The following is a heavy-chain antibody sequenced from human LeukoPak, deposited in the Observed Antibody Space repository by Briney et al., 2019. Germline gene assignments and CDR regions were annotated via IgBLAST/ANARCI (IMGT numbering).Heavy chain of an antibody. D-gene: IGHD5-18*01. Sequence: QSGGSLRLSCAASGFTFSSYWMHWVRQAPGKGLVWVSRINSDGSTTSYADSVKGRFTISRDNAKSTLYLQMNSLRAEDTAVYYCARVYDSYGYGPDYWGQGTLVTVSS. CDR3: ARVYDSYGYGPDY. V-gene: IGHV3-74*01. J-gene: IGHJ4*02. CDR2: INSDGSTT. CDR1: GFTFSSYW.